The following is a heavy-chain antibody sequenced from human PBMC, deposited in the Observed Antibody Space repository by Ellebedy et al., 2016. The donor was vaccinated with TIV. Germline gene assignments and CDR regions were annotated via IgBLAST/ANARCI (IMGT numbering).Heavy chain of an antibody. D-gene: IGHD5-18*01. J-gene: IGHJ4*02. CDR3: AKDLHQRGSSYGIDY. CDR2: VNGPGSET. V-gene: IGHV3-74*01. Sequence: GGSLRLXXAASGFTFSHHWMHWVRQAPGKGLEWVSRVNGPGSETGHADSVKGRFTISRDNSKNTLYLQMNSLRADDTAVYYCAKDLHQRGSSYGIDYWGQGTLVTVSS. CDR1: GFTFSHHW.